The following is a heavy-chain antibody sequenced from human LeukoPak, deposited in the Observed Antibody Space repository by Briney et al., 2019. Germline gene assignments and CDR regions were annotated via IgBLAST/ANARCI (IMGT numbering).Heavy chain of an antibody. CDR2: IIPILGIA. Sequence: ASVKVSCKASGGTFSSYAISWVRQAPGQGLEWMGRIIPILGIANYAQKFQGRVTITADKSTSTAYMELSSLGSEDTAVYYCAREGGSGLDVWGQGTTVTVSS. CDR3: AREGGSGLDV. CDR1: GGTFSSYA. D-gene: IGHD1-26*01. J-gene: IGHJ6*02. V-gene: IGHV1-69*04.